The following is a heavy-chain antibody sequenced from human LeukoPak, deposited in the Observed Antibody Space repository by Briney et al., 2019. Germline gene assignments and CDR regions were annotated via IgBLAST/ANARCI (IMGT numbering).Heavy chain of an antibody. CDR2: ISGSGGST. Sequence: PGGSLRLSCAASGFTFSSYAMSWVRQAPGKGLEWVSAISGSGGSTYYADSVKGRFTISRDNSKNTLYLQMNSLRAEDTAVYYCARDRVRGLATNDYWGQGTLVTVSS. V-gene: IGHV3-23*01. CDR3: ARDRVRGLATNDY. D-gene: IGHD5-24*01. CDR1: GFTFSSYA. J-gene: IGHJ4*02.